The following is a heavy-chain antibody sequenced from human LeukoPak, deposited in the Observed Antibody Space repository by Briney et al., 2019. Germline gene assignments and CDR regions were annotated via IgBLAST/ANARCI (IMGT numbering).Heavy chain of an antibody. J-gene: IGHJ6*02. CDR1: GGTFSSYA. Sequence: VASVKVSCKASGGTFSSYAISWVRQAPGQGLEWMGGIIPIFGTANYAQKFQGRVTITADESTSTAYMELSSLRSEDTAVYYCASLGAAGTLADVWGQGTTVTVSS. CDR2: IIPIFGTA. CDR3: ASLGAAGTLADV. D-gene: IGHD6-13*01. V-gene: IGHV1-69*01.